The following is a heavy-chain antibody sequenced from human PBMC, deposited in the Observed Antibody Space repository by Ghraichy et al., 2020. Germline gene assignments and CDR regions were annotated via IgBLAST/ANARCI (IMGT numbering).Heavy chain of an antibody. V-gene: IGHV3-23*01. CDR1: GFTFSSYA. CDR3: AKDTGRGSSWYGPFDY. J-gene: IGHJ4*02. Sequence: GALRLSCAASGFTFSSYAMSWVRQAPGKGLEWVSAISGSGGSTYYADSVKGRFTISRDNSKNTLYLQMNSLRAEDTAVYYCAKDTGRGSSWYGPFDYWGQGTLVTVSS. D-gene: IGHD6-13*01. CDR2: ISGSGGST.